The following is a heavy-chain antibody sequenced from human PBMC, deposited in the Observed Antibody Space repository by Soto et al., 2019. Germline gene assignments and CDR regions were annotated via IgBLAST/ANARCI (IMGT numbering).Heavy chain of an antibody. CDR1: GFTFSSYW. J-gene: IGHJ4*02. CDR3: ARVRRYFDSDCFDY. D-gene: IGHD3-9*01. CDR2: IKQDGSEK. Sequence: GGSLRLSCAASGFTFSSYWMSWVRQAPGKGLEWVANIKQDGSEKYYVDSVKGRFTISRDNAKNSLYLQMNSLRAEDTAVYYCARVRRYFDSDCFDYWGQGTLVTVSS. V-gene: IGHV3-7*01.